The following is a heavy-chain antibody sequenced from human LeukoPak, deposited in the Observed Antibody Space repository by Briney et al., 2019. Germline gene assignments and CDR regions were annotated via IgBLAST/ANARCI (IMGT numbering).Heavy chain of an antibody. D-gene: IGHD3-22*01. Sequence: PSQTLSLTRTVSGGSISTGSYYWSWIRQPAGKGLEWIGRIYTSGSTNYNPSLKSRVTISVDTSKNQFSLKLSSVTAADTAVYYCARVTTGGYYNCWGQGTLVTVSS. J-gene: IGHJ4*02. CDR3: ARVTTGGYYNC. V-gene: IGHV4-61*02. CDR2: IYTSGST. CDR1: GGSISTGSYY.